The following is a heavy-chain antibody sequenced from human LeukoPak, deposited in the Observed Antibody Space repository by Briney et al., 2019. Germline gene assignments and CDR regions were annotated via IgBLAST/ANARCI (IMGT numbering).Heavy chain of an antibody. J-gene: IGHJ6*03. CDR1: GGTFSSYA. CDR3: AREGNSYSSSEYYCYYMDV. Sequence: KVSCKASGGTFSSYAISWVRQAPGQGLEWMGRIIPIFGTANYAQKFQGRVTITTDESTSTAYMELSSLRSEDTAVYYCAREGNSYSSSEYYCYYMDVWGKGTTVTVSS. V-gene: IGHV1-69*05. CDR2: IIPIFGTA. D-gene: IGHD6-13*01.